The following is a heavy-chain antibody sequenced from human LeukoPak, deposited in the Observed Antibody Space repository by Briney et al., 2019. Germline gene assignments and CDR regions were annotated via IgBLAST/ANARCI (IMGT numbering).Heavy chain of an antibody. CDR2: IIPTLGTT. J-gene: IGHJ4*02. D-gene: IGHD3-3*01. CDR1: GGTFSTYA. Sequence: SVKVSCKASGGTFSTYAISWVRQAPGQGLEWMGGIIPTLGTTNYAQKFQARVTITADESTSTAYMELSSLRSEDTAVYYCARGWYYDFWSGYSYYFDYWGQGTQVTVSS. CDR3: ARGWYYDFWSGYSYYFDY. V-gene: IGHV1-69*13.